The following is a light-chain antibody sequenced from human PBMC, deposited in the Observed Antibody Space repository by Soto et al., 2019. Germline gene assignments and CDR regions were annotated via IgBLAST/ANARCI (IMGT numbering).Light chain of an antibody. CDR2: DAS. CDR1: QSIRGW. V-gene: IGKV1-5*01. CDR3: HQYNSCSPST. Sequence: DIQMTQSPSTLSASVGDRVTITCRASQSIRGWLAWYQQKPGKAPNILLYDASRLKSGVPSRFSGRGSGTEFTLTITSLQPDDFAPYYCHQYNSCSPSTFGQGTKVEVK. J-gene: IGKJ1*01.